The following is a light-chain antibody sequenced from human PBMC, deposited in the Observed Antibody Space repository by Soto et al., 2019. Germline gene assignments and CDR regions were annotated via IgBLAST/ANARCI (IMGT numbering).Light chain of an antibody. V-gene: IGLV2-14*01. CDR3: SSYAGSNTLHV. J-gene: IGLJ1*01. CDR1: SSDVGNYNS. CDR2: EVS. Sequence: SALTQPASVSGSPGQSITISCTGTSSDVGNYNSVSWYQQYPGKAPKLMIHEVSNRPSGVSSRFSGSKSGNTASLTISGLQAEDEADYYCSSYAGSNTLHVFGTGTQLTVL.